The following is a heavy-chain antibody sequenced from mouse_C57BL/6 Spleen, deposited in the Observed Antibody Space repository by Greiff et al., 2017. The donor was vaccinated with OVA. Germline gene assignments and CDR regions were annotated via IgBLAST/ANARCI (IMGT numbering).Heavy chain of an antibody. D-gene: IGHD1-1*01. CDR1: GYAFSSSW. CDR3: ARSFITTVVPHWYFDV. Sequence: QVQLQQSGPELVKPGASVKISCKASGYAFSSSWMNWVKQRPGKGLEWIGRIYPGDGDTNYNGKFKGKATLTADKSSSTAYMQLSSLTSEDSAVYFCARSFITTVVPHWYFDVWGTGTTVTVSS. CDR2: IYPGDGDT. J-gene: IGHJ1*03. V-gene: IGHV1-82*01.